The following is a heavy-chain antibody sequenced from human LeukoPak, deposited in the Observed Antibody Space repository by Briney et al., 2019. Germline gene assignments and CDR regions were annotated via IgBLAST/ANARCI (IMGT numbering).Heavy chain of an antibody. CDR3: ARNDYNFDY. D-gene: IGHD3-16*01. Sequence: GGSLRLSCAASGFTFSSNAMSWVRQAPGKGLEWVSYISTSGSNIYYADSVQGRFTISRDNAKNSLYLQMSSLRVEDTAIYYCARNDYNFDYWGQGTLVTVSS. V-gene: IGHV3-48*03. J-gene: IGHJ4*02. CDR1: GFTFSSNA. CDR2: ISTSGSNI.